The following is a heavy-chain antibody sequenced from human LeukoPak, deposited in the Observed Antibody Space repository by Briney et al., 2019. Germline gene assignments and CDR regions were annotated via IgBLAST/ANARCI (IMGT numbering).Heavy chain of an antibody. CDR2: ISYDGSNK. V-gene: IGHV3-30-3*01. CDR1: GFTFSSYA. Sequence: GGSLRLSCAASGFTFSSYAMHWVRQAPGKGLEWVAVISYDGSNKYYADSVKGRFTISRDNSKNTLYLQMNSLRAEDTAVYYCAKEPFSSPPYYFDYWGQGTLVTVSS. CDR3: AKEPFSSPPYYFDY. D-gene: IGHD2-2*01. J-gene: IGHJ4*02.